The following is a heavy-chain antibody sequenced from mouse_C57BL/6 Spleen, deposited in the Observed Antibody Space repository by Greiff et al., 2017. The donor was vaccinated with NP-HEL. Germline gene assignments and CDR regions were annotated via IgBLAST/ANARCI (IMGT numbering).Heavy chain of an antibody. D-gene: IGHD2-3*01. J-gene: IGHJ3*01. CDR3: ASPGAIYDDPLFAY. Sequence: VQLQQSGPELVKPGASVKISCKASGYSFTDYNMNWVKQSNGKSLEWIGVINPNYGTTSYNQKFKGEATLTVDQSSSTAYMQLNSLTSEDSAVYYCASPGAIYDDPLFAYWGQGTLVTVSA. V-gene: IGHV1-39*01. CDR2: INPNYGTT. CDR1: GYSFTDYN.